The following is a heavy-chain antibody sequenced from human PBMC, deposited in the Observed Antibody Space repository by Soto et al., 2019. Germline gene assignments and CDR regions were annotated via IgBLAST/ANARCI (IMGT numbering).Heavy chain of an antibody. CDR1: GYTFSSYA. D-gene: IGHD5-12*01. V-gene: IGHV1-3*05. CDR3: ARDLGWLQFDY. J-gene: IGHJ4*02. CDR2: INAGNGNT. Sequence: QVQLVQSGAEEKKPGASVKVSCKASGYTFSSYAMDWVRQAPRQRLEWMGWINAGNGNTKYSQKFQGRVTISRDTSASTAYMELSSLRSEDTAVYYCARDLGWLQFDYWGQGTLVTVSS.